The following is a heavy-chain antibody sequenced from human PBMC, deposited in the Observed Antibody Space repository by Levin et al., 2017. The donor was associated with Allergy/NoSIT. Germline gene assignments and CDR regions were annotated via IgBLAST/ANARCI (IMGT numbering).Heavy chain of an antibody. D-gene: IGHD2-2*01. V-gene: IGHV3-23*01. CDR3: ARVVPAAHHRYNWFDP. Sequence: GGSLRLSCAASGFTFSSYAMSWVRQAPGKGLEWVSAISGSGGSTYYADSVKGRFTISRDNSKNTLYLQMNSLRAEDTAVYYCARVVPAAHHRYNWFDPWGQGTLVTVSS. CDR2: ISGSGGST. CDR1: GFTFSSYA. J-gene: IGHJ5*02.